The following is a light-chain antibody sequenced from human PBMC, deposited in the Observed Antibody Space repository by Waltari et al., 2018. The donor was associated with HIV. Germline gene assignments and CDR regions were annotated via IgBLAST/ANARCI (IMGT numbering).Light chain of an antibody. V-gene: IGLV1-51*01. CDR1: TSNIGKKY. CDR2: DNN. CDR3: EAWDSTLSAVL. Sequence: QSVLTQPPSVSAAPGQKVTISCSGSTSNIGKKYVSWYRQLPGTAPKLLIYDNNKRPSGIPDRFSGSKSGTSATLDITGLQTGDEADYYCEAWDSTLSAVLFGGGTKVTVL. J-gene: IGLJ2*01.